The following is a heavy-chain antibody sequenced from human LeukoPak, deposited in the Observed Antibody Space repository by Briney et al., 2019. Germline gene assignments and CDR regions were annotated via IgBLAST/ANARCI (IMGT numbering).Heavy chain of an antibody. D-gene: IGHD7-27*01. V-gene: IGHV3-7*01. CDR1: GFIFSNYW. CDR2: IKQDGSEK. J-gene: IGHJ4*02. Sequence: GGSLRLSCAASGFIFSNYWMSWVRQAPGKGLEWVANIKQDGSEKYYVDSVKGRFTISRDNAKNSLYLQMNSLRAEDTAVYYCARALGSGDFDYWGQGTLATVSS. CDR3: ARALGSGDFDY.